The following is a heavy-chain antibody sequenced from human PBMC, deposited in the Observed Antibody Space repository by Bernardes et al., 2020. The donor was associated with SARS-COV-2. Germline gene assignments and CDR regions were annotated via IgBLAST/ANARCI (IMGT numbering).Heavy chain of an antibody. CDR1: GYTFTSYG. D-gene: IGHD5-12*01. Sequence: ASVKVSCKASGYTFTSYGISWVRQAPGQGLEWMGWISGDEGNTNYAHKFHGRVTMTTDTSTSTAHMELRSLRSDDTAGYYCATVVGYSYGGGWFDPWGQGTLVTGSS. V-gene: IGHV1-18*01. CDR2: ISGDEGNT. CDR3: ATVVGYSYGGGWFDP. J-gene: IGHJ5*02.